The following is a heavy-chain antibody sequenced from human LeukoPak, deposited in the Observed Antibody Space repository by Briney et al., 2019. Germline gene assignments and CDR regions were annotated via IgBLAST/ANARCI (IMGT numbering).Heavy chain of an antibody. V-gene: IGHV1-8*01. CDR3: ARVLTTHAFDI. J-gene: IGHJ3*02. CDR1: GYTFTSYD. D-gene: IGHD4-17*01. Sequence: ASVKVSCKASGYTFTSYDINWVRQATGQGLEWMGWMNPNSGNTGYAQKLQGRVTMTRNTSISTAYMELSSLRSEDTAVYYCARVLTTHAFDIWGQGTMVTVSS. CDR2: MNPNSGNT.